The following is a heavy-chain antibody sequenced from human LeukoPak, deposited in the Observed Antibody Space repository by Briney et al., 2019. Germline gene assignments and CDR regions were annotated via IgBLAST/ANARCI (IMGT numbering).Heavy chain of an antibody. Sequence: PSETLSLTCAVSGGSISSSNWWSWVRQPPGKGLEWIGSIYYSGSTYYNPSLKSRVTISVDTSKNQFSLKLSSVTAADTAVYYCARGFSGYDSWGQGTLVTVSS. J-gene: IGHJ4*02. CDR3: ARGFSGYDS. CDR2: IYYSGST. V-gene: IGHV4-39*01. D-gene: IGHD5-12*01. CDR1: GGSISSSNW.